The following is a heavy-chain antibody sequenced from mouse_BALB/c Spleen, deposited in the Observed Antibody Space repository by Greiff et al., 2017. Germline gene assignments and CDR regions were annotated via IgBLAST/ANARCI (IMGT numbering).Heavy chain of an antibody. D-gene: IGHD2-10*01. V-gene: IGHV3-2*02. CDR1: GYSITSDYA. CDR2: ISYSGST. CDR3: ARTYYRYWYFDV. Sequence: VQLKQSGPGLVKPSQSLSLTCTVTGYSITSDYAWNWIRQFPGNKLEWMGYISYSGSTSYNPSLKSRISITRDTSKNQFFLQLNSVTTEDTATYYCARTYYRYWYFDVWGAGTTVTVSS. J-gene: IGHJ1*01.